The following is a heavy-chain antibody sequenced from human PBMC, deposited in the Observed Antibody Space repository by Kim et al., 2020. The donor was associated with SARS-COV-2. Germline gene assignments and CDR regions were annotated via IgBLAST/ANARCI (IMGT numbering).Heavy chain of an antibody. V-gene: IGHV1-69*02. J-gene: IGHJ4*02. D-gene: IGHD2-21*02. Sequence: AQKFQGRVTITADNSTSTAYMELSSLRSEDTAVYYCARRSAYCGGDCYSYWGQGTLVTVSS. CDR3: ARRSAYCGGDCYSY.